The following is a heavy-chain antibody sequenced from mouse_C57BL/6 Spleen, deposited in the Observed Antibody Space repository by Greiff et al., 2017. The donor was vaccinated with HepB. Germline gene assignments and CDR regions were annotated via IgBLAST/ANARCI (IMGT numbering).Heavy chain of an antibody. CDR2: INPYNGGT. CDR1: GYTFTDYY. V-gene: IGHV1-19*01. CDR3: ARDDYDHYYAMDY. D-gene: IGHD2-4*01. Sequence: EVKLMESGPVLVKPGASVKMSCKASGYTFTDYYMNWVKQSHGKSLEWIGVINPYNGGTSYNQKFKGKATLTVDKSSSTAYMELNSLTSEDSAVYYCARDDYDHYYAMDYWGQGTSVTVSS. J-gene: IGHJ4*01.